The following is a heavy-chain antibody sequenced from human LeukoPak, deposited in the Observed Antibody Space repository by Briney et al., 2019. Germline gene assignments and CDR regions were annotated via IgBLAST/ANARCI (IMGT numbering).Heavy chain of an antibody. V-gene: IGHV4-31*03. J-gene: IGHJ5*01. Sequence: SETLSLTCSASGASIDTRDYYWSWLRQHPVKGLEWIGYISYRGASYNNPSLKSRLTLSIDTSRNQFSLRLTSVTSADTAVYYCARTQGSHWFDSWGQGALVLVSS. CDR1: GASIDTRDYY. CDR3: ARTQGSHWFDS. CDR2: ISYRGAS.